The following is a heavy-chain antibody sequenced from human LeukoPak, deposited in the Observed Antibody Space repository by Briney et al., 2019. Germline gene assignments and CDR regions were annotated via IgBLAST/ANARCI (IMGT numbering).Heavy chain of an antibody. V-gene: IGHV4-59*11. CDR1: GGSISSHF. CDR2: ISSSVNA. J-gene: IGHJ5*02. D-gene: IGHD2-15*01. Sequence: SEALFLTCTVSGGSISSHFWSWIRQPPGKGLQWIGHISSSVNANYNSSLQSRVTISLATSRNQFSLNLKSMTAADTAVYYCARFSSGCSGASCYLSSWGQGTLVTVSS. CDR3: ARFSSGCSGASCYLSS.